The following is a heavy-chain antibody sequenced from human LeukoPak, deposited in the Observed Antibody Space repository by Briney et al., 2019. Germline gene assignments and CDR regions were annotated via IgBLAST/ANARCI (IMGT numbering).Heavy chain of an antibody. CDR3: ARVATMVRGVIRY. Sequence: LVASVKVSCKASGYTSTSYDINWVRQATGQGLEWMGWMNPNSGNTGYAQKFQGRVTMTRNTSISTAYMELSSLRSEDTAVYYCARVATMVRGVIRYWGQGTLVTVSS. J-gene: IGHJ4*02. V-gene: IGHV1-8*01. D-gene: IGHD3-10*01. CDR2: MNPNSGNT. CDR1: GYTSTSYD.